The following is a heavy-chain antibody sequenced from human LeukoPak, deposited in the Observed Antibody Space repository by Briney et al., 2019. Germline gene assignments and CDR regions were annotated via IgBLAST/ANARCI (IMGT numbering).Heavy chain of an antibody. V-gene: IGHV3-23*01. D-gene: IGHD4-17*01. Sequence: GGSLRLSCAASGFTFSSYAMNWVRQAPGKGLEWVSAISAAGGSTYYADSVKGRFTISRDNSKNTLYLQMNSLRAEDTAVYYCAKATTVTTLSWFDPWGQGTLVTVSS. CDR2: ISAAGGST. CDR3: AKATTVTTLSWFDP. CDR1: GFTFSSYA. J-gene: IGHJ5*02.